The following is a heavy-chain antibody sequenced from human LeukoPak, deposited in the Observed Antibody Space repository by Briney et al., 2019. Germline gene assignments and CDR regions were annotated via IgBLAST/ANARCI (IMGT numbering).Heavy chain of an antibody. CDR2: INAGNGNT. J-gene: IGHJ6*02. CDR3: AKPLSEYSNPVYYYGMDV. CDR1: GYTFTSYA. V-gene: IGHV1-3*01. D-gene: IGHD4-11*01. Sequence: ASVKVSCKASGYTFTSYAMHWVRQAPGQRLEWMGWINAGNGNTKYSQKFQGRVTITRDTSASTAYMELSSLRSEDTAVYYCAKPLSEYSNPVYYYGMDVWGQGTTVTVSS.